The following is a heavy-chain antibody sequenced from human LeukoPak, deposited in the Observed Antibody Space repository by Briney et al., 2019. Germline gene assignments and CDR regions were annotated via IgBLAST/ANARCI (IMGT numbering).Heavy chain of an antibody. Sequence: ASVKVSCKASGYTFTSYGISWVRQAPGQGLEWMAWISAYNGNTNYAQKLQGRVTMTTDTSTSTAYMELRSLRSDNTAVYYCARDHPAMVNRYYYGMDVWGQGTTVTVSS. D-gene: IGHD5-18*01. J-gene: IGHJ6*02. CDR3: ARDHPAMVNRYYYGMDV. V-gene: IGHV1-18*01. CDR1: GYTFTSYG. CDR2: ISAYNGNT.